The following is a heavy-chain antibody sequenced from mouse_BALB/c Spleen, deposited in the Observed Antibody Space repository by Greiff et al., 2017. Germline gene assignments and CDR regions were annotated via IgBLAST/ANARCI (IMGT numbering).Heavy chain of an antibody. J-gene: IGHJ4*01. CDR2: ISSGGGST. D-gene: IGHD2-4*01. CDR3: ARHYDYDYAMDY. CDR1: GFAFSSYD. Sequence: EVKLVESGGGLVKPGGSLKLSCAASGFAFSSYDMSWVRQTPEKRLEWVAYISSGGGSTYYPDTVKGRFTISRDNAKNTLYLQMSSLKSEDTAMYYCARHYDYDYAMDYWGQGTSVTVSS. V-gene: IGHV5-12-1*01.